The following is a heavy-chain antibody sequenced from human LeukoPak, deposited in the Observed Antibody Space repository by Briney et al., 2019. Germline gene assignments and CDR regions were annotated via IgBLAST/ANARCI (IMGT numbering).Heavy chain of an antibody. CDR3: ARGHLSAAPLKKSYYMDV. CDR1: GYTFTDHY. Sequence: ASVKVSCKASGYTFTDHYMHWVRQAPGQGLEWMGWMNPNSGNTGYAQKFQGRVTITRNTSISTAYMELSSLRSEDTAVYYCARGHLSAAPLKKSYYMDVWGKGTTVTVSS. J-gene: IGHJ6*03. CDR2: MNPNSGNT. V-gene: IGHV1-8*03. D-gene: IGHD3-16*02.